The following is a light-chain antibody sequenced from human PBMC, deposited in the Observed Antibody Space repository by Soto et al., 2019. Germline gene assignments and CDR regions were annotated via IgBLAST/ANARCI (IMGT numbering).Light chain of an antibody. CDR3: SSYAGSPYYV. V-gene: IGLV2-8*01. CDR1: SSDVGGYNY. J-gene: IGLJ1*01. CDR2: EVS. Sequence: QSALTQPPSASGSPGQSVTNSCTGTSSDVGGYNYVSWYQQHPGKAPKLMIYEVSKRPSGVPDRFSGSKSGNTASLTVSGLQADDEADYYCSSYAGSPYYVFGTGTKLTVL.